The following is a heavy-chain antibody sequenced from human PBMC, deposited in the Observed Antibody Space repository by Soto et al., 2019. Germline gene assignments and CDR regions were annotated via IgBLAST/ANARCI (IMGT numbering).Heavy chain of an antibody. Sequence: DSVKGRFTISRDNSKNTLYLQMNSLRAEDTAVYYCAKDPQYYDFWSGYSDYWGQGTLVTVSS. V-gene: IGHV3-30*02. J-gene: IGHJ4*02. CDR3: AKDPQYYDFWSGYSDY. D-gene: IGHD3-3*01.